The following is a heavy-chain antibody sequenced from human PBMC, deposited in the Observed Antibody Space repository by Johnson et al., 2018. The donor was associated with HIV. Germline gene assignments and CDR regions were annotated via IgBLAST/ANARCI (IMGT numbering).Heavy chain of an antibody. CDR2: ISSSGSTI. V-gene: IGHV3-11*04. J-gene: IGHJ3*02. CDR3: ARDLYTSSWYFAFDI. D-gene: IGHD6-13*01. Sequence: VQLVESGGGLVKPGGSLRLSCAASGFTFSDYYMSWIRQAPGKGLEWVSYISSSGSTIYYADSVKGRFTISRDNSKNTLYLQMNSLRAEDTAVYCCARDLYTSSWYFAFDIWGQGTMVTVSS. CDR1: GFTFSDYY.